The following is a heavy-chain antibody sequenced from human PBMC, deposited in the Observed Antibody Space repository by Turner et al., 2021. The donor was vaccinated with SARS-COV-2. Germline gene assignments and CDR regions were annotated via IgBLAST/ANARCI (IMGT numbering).Heavy chain of an antibody. D-gene: IGHD1-26*01. J-gene: IGHJ3*02. Sequence: QLQLQESGPGLVKPSETLSLTCTVSGGSISSSTYYWGWIRQPPGKGLEWIGSIYYSGSTYYNASLKSRVTISGDTSKNQFSLKLSSVTAADTAVYYCARQSEWELIGVLDAFDIWGQGTMVTVSS. CDR2: IYYSGST. V-gene: IGHV4-39*01. CDR3: ARQSEWELIGVLDAFDI. CDR1: GGSISSSTYY.